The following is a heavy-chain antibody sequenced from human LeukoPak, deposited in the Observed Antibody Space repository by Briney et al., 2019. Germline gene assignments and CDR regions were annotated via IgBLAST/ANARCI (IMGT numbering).Heavy chain of an antibody. D-gene: IGHD3-22*01. CDR2: INHSGST. V-gene: IGHV4-34*01. CDR3: ARGHYYDSSGYYYVFRFLRPLDY. CDR1: GGSFSGYY. J-gene: IGHJ4*02. Sequence: SETLSLTCAVYGGSFSGYYWSWIRQPPGTGLEWIGEINHSGSTNYNPSLKSRVTISVDTSKNQFSLKLSSVTAADTAVYYCARGHYYDSSGYYYVFRFLRPLDYWGQGTLVTVSS.